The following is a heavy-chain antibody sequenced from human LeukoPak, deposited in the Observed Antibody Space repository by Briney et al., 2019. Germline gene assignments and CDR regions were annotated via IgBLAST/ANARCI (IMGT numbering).Heavy chain of an antibody. CDR3: ARGIVGEDNWFDP. CDR1: GVSISSYY. Sequence: SETLSLTCTVSGVSISSYYWSWIRQPPGKGLEWIGYIYYSGSTNYNPSLKSRVTISVDTSKNQFSLKLSSVTAADTAVYYCARGIVGEDNWFDPWGQGTLVTVSS. J-gene: IGHJ5*02. D-gene: IGHD1-26*01. CDR2: IYYSGST. V-gene: IGHV4-59*01.